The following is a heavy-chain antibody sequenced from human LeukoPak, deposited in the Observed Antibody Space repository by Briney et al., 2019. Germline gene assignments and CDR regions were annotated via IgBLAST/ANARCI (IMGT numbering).Heavy chain of an antibody. CDR3: AKILERELQYYYYGMDV. D-gene: IGHD5-24*01. Sequence: GGSLRLSCAASGFTFSSSAMSWVRQAPGKGLEWVSAISNNGGYTYYADSVQGRFTISRDNSKSTLYLQMNSLRAEDTAVYYCAKILERELQYYYYGMDVWGQGTSVTVSS. V-gene: IGHV3-23*01. CDR1: GFTFSSSA. CDR2: ISNNGGYT. J-gene: IGHJ6*02.